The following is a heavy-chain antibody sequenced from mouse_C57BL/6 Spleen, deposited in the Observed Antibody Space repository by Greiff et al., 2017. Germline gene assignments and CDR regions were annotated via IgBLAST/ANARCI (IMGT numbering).Heavy chain of an antibody. Sequence: EVKLMESGAELVKPGASVKLSCTASGFNIKDYYMHWVKQRTEQGLEWIGRIDPEDGETKYAPKFQGKATITADTSSNTAYLQLSSLTSEDTAVYYCARVAAQAEGYYFDYWGQGTTLTVSS. V-gene: IGHV14-2*01. D-gene: IGHD3-2*02. CDR1: GFNIKDYY. CDR3: ARVAAQAEGYYFDY. J-gene: IGHJ2*01. CDR2: IDPEDGET.